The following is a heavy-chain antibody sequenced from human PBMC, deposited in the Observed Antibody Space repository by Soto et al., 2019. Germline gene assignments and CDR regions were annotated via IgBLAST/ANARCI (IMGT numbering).Heavy chain of an antibody. J-gene: IGHJ4*02. CDR1: GFTFSDYY. V-gene: IGHV3-11*01. CDR2: ISSSGSTI. CDR3: ARDSLKYYDFWSGYPRYFDY. D-gene: IGHD3-3*01. Sequence: GGSLRLSCAASGFTFSDYYMSWIRQAPGKGLEWVSYISSSGSTIYYADSVKGRFTISRDNAKNSLYLKMNSLRAEDTAVYYCARDSLKYYDFWSGYPRYFDYWGQGTLVTVSS.